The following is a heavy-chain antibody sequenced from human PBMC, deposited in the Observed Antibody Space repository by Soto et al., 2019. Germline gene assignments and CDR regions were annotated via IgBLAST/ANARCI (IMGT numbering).Heavy chain of an antibody. Sequence: QVQLVQSVAEVKKPGSSVKVSCQASGGTFSSYAISWVRQAPGQGLEWMGGIIPIFGTANYAQKFQGRVTITADESTSTAYMQLSSLRSEDTAVYYCARDGRIPVDMVATRGLGYWGQGTLVTVSS. V-gene: IGHV1-69*12. CDR2: IIPIFGTA. CDR3: ARDGRIPVDMVATRGLGY. D-gene: IGHD5-12*01. CDR1: GGTFSSYA. J-gene: IGHJ4*02.